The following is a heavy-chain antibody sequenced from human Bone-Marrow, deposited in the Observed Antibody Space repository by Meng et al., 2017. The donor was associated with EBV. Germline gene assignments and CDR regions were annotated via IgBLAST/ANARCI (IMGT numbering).Heavy chain of an antibody. J-gene: IGHJ5*02. CDR1: GGSISSGGYY. D-gene: IGHD4-17*01. CDR3: ARTYTVTTGWFDP. Sequence: QVQLQESGPGLVKPSQTLSLTCAVSGGSISSGGYYWSWIRQPPGKGLESIGYIYYSGSTYYNPSLKSRVTISVDTSKNHFSLKLSSVTAADTAVYYCARTYTVTTGWFDPWGQGTLVTGSS. CDR2: IYYSGST. V-gene: IGHV4-30-4*01.